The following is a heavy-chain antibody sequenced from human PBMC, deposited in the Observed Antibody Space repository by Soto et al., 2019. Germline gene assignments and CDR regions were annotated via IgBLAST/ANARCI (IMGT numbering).Heavy chain of an antibody. Sequence: SVKVSCKASGGTFSSYAISWVRQAPGQGLEWMGGIIPIFGTANYAQKFQGRVTITADESTSTAYMELSSLRSEDTAVYYCARGEHFYFGSGSYPPLYYYYGMDVWGQGTTVTVSS. CDR3: ARGEHFYFGSGSYPPLYYYYGMDV. J-gene: IGHJ6*02. V-gene: IGHV1-69*13. CDR1: GGTFSSYA. CDR2: IIPIFGTA. D-gene: IGHD3-10*01.